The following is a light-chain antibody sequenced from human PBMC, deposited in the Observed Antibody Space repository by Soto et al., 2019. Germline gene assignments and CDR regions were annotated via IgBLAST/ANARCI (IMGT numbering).Light chain of an antibody. Sequence: IQLTQSPSSPSASVGDRVTITCRASQDISSYLGWYQQKPGKAPKLLIYAASTLQSGVPSRFSGSGSGTDFTLTINSLQPEDFATYYCQQLNSYPLTFGGGTKVDIK. CDR2: AAS. V-gene: IGKV1-9*01. CDR3: QQLNSYPLT. J-gene: IGKJ4*01. CDR1: QDISSY.